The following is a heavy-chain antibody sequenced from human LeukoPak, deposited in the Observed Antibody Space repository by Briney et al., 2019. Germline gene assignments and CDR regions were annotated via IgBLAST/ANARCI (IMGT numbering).Heavy chain of an antibody. CDR1: GGSIFSYY. Sequence: SETLSLTGSVSGGSIFSYYWSWIRQSPGKGLEWIATIYYSGSTNYNPSLKSRVTISVDTSKNQFSLKLSSVTAADTAVYYCAREKYYYDSSGYYYTNFDYWGQGTLVTVSS. CDR2: IYYSGST. J-gene: IGHJ4*02. D-gene: IGHD3-22*01. CDR3: AREKYYYDSSGYYYTNFDY. V-gene: IGHV4-59*13.